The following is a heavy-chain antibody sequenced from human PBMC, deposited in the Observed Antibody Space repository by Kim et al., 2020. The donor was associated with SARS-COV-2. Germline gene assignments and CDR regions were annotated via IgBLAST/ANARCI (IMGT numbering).Heavy chain of an antibody. CDR2: SNK. Sequence: SNKYYADSVKGRFTISRDNSKNTLYLQMNSLRAEDTAVYYCARDRVGFDYWGQGTLVTVSS. J-gene: IGHJ4*02. CDR3: ARDRVGFDY. D-gene: IGHD2-2*01. V-gene: IGHV3-30*01.